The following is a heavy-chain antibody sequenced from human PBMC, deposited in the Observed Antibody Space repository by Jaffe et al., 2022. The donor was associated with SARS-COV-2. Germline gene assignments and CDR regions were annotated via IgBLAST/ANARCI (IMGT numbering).Heavy chain of an antibody. CDR2: MNPNSGNT. D-gene: IGHD3-10*01. CDR1: GYTFTSYD. J-gene: IGHJ6*03. V-gene: IGHV1-8*01. Sequence: QVQLVQSGAEVKKPGASVKVSCKASGYTFTSYDINWVRQATGQGLEWMGWMNPNSGNTGYAQKFQGRVTMTRNTSISTAYMELSSLRSEDTAVYYCARGALVRITMVRGTKLGYYYYMDVWGKGTTVTVSS. CDR3: ARGALVRITMVRGTKLGYYYYMDV.